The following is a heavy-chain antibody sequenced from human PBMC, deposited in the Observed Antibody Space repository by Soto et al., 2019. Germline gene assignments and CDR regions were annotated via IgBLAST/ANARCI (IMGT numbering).Heavy chain of an antibody. Sequence: QVQLVQSGAEVKKPGASVKVSCKASGYTFTSYDINWVRQATGQGLGWMGWMNPNSANTGYAQKFQGRVTMTRNPSTSRAHTELTTLTSEDTAVYLCARERVRGMAVWGQGTTVTVSS. CDR2: MNPNSANT. CDR3: ARERVRGMAV. J-gene: IGHJ6*02. CDR1: GYTFTSYD. V-gene: IGHV1-8*01.